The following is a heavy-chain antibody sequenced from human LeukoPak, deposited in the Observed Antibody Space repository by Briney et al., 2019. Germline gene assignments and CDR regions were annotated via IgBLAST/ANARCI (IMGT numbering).Heavy chain of an antibody. CDR1: EITLSNYG. V-gene: IGHV3-23*01. D-gene: IGHD3-22*01. Sequence: GGSLRLSCAVSEITLSNYGMSWVRQAPGKGLEWVAGISGSGGSTNYADSVKGRFTISRDNPKNTLFLQMNSLRAEDTAVYFCAKRGVVIRVILVGFHKEAYYFDSRGQGALVTVSS. CDR3: AKRGVVIRVILVGFHKEAYYFDS. J-gene: IGHJ4*02. CDR2: ISGSGGST.